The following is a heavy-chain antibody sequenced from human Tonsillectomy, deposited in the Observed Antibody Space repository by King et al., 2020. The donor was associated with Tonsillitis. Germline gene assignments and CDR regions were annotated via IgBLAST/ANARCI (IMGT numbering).Heavy chain of an antibody. Sequence: QLQESGPGLVKPSETLSLTCTVSGGSISSSSYYWGWIRQPPGKGLEWIGSIYYSGSTYYNPSLKSRVTISVDTFKNQFSLKLSSVTAADTAVYYCATKYYDYVWGSYDNWFDPWGQGTLVTVSS. CDR3: ATKYYDYVWGSYDNWFDP. D-gene: IGHD3-16*01. V-gene: IGHV4-39*07. CDR1: GGSISSSSYY. J-gene: IGHJ5*02. CDR2: IYYSGST.